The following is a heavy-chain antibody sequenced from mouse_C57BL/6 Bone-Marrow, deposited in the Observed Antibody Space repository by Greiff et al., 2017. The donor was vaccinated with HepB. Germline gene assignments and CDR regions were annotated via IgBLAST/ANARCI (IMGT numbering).Heavy chain of an antibody. D-gene: IGHD2-4*01. J-gene: IGHJ3*01. CDR1: GFTFSSYG. V-gene: IGHV5-6*02. CDR3: ARQFYYDYAWFAY. CDR2: ISSGGSYT. Sequence: DVMLVESGGDLVKPGGSLKLSCAASGFTFSSYGMSWVRQTPDKRLEWVATISSGGSYTYYPDSVKGRFTISRDNAKNTLYLQMSSLKSEDTAMYYCARQFYYDYAWFAYWGQGTRVTVSA.